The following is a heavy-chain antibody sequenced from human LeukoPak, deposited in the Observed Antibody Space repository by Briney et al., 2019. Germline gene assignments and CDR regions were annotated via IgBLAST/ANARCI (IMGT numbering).Heavy chain of an antibody. CDR2: IRYDGSNK. CDR1: GFTFSSYG. Sequence: GGSLRLSCAASGFTFSSYGMHWVRQAPGKGLEWVAFIRYDGSNKYYADSVKGRFTISRDNSKNTLYLQMNSLRAEDTAVYYCAKGRYDILTGEFDYWGQGTLVTVSS. J-gene: IGHJ4*02. V-gene: IGHV3-30*02. CDR3: AKGRYDILTGEFDY. D-gene: IGHD3-9*01.